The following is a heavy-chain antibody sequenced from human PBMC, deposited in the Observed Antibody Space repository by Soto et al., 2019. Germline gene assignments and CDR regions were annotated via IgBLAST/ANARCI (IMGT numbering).Heavy chain of an antibody. D-gene: IGHD5-18*01. CDR3: ARDGSTSWYSYDYHGMDV. CDR2: INQDGSEK. CDR1: GFTFRTYW. Sequence: EVQLVESGGGLVQPGGSLRLSCGASGFTFRTYWLSWVRQVPGKGLEWVANINQDGSEKNYVDSVKGRFTISRDNAKNSLHLQMSSLRAEDTGLYYCARDGSTSWYSYDYHGMDVWGQGTTVTVSS. J-gene: IGHJ6*02. V-gene: IGHV3-7*05.